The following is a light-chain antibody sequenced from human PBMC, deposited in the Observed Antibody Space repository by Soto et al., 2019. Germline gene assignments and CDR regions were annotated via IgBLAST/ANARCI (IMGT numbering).Light chain of an antibody. CDR2: AAS. Sequence: DIQMTQSPSSLSASVGDEVTLTCRASHTIMTYLNWYQLKPGKPPRLLIYAASSLQSGVPSRFSGSGSGTDFTLTISSLQPEDFATYSCQQSYNSPQTFGRGTKVDIK. V-gene: IGKV1-39*01. CDR3: QQSYNSPQT. J-gene: IGKJ1*01. CDR1: HTIMTY.